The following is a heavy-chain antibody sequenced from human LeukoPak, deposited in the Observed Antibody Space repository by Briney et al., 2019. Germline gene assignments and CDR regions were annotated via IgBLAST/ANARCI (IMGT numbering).Heavy chain of an antibody. D-gene: IGHD3-3*01. CDR2: IKQDGSEK. J-gene: IGHJ5*02. CDR3: ARADYDFWSGYSTGWFDP. V-gene: IGHV3-7*01. Sequence: GGSLRLSCAGSGFTFSSHWMTWVRQTPEKGLEWVANIKQDGSEKYYVDSVKGRFTISRDNAKRSLYLQMNSLRAEDTALYYCARADYDFWSGYSTGWFDPWGQGILVTVSS. CDR1: GFTFSSHW.